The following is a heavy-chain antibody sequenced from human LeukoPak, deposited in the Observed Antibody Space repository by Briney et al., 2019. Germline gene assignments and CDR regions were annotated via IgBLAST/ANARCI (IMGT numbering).Heavy chain of an antibody. D-gene: IGHD2-2*01. CDR3: AREEYCSSTSCYFPPNYYYYGMDV. CDR2: INAGNGNT. Sequence: ASVKVSCKASGYTFTSYAMHWVRQAPGQRLEWMGWINAGNGNTKYSQKFQGRVTITRDTSASTAYMELSSLRSEDTAVYYCAREEYCSSTSCYFPPNYYYYGMDVWGQEPLVTVS. V-gene: IGHV1-3*01. CDR1: GYTFTSYA. J-gene: IGHJ6*02.